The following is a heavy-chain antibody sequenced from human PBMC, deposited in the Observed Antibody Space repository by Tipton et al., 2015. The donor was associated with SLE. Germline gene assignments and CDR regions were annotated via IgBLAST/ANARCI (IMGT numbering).Heavy chain of an antibody. J-gene: IGHJ4*02. CDR2: ISYDGSKK. CDR3: ARRGFCSGGGCLDS. V-gene: IGHV3-30-3*01. D-gene: IGHD2-15*01. CDR1: GFTFSSYA. Sequence: SLRLSCVASGFTFSSYAMHWVRQAPGKGLEWVAVISYDGSKKYYADSVKGRFTISRDNANKSLYLQMNSLRAEDTAVYYCARRGFCSGGGCLDSWGRGTLVTVSS.